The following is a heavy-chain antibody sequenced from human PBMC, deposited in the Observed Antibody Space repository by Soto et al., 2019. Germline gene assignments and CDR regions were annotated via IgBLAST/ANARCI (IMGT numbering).Heavy chain of an antibody. CDR2: ISETGSHT. Sequence: AGGSLSLSCEASGFTFTDSHMSWIRQAPGKGLEWVALISETGSHTAYAESVKGRFTISRDNARPSVFLQMNSLRSDDTAVYFCARSLRATSPLTFWGQGTPVTVSS. CDR1: GFTFTDSH. J-gene: IGHJ4*02. V-gene: IGHV3-11*06. CDR3: ARSLRATSPLTF. D-gene: IGHD7-27*01.